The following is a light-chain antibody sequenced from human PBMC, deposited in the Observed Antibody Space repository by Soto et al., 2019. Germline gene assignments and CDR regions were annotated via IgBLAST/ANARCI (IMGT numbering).Light chain of an antibody. Sequence: EIVLTQSPGTLSLSPGERATLSCRASQSVSSDYLAWYQQKPGQAPRLLIYGASSRATDIPDRFSGRGSGKDFTFTVSSLEPEDFAVYYCQQYGSSPQTFGQGTKVDIK. CDR1: QSVSSDY. V-gene: IGKV3-20*01. CDR2: GAS. J-gene: IGKJ1*01. CDR3: QQYGSSPQT.